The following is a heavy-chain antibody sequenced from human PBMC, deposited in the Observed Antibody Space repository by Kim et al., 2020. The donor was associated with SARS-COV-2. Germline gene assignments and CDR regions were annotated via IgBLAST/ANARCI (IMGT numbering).Heavy chain of an antibody. CDR2: ISSSSNFI. V-gene: IGHV3-21*06. D-gene: IGHD1-26*01. CDR1: GFTFNTYT. Sequence: GGSLRLSCEASGFTFNTYTMNWVRQAPGKGLEWVSSISSSSNFIYYPDSMQGRFIVSRDNGRNSMSLQLTSLRAEDTAVYYCVRGSQIGRRLYFFFDLWGRGTLVTVSS. J-gene: IGHJ2*01. CDR3: VRGSQIGRRLYFFFDL.